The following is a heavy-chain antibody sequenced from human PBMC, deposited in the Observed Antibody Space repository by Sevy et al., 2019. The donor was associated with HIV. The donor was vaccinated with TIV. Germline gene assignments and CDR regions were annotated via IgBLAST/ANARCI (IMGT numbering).Heavy chain of an antibody. CDR1: GFTFSYYN. J-gene: IGHJ4*02. Sequence: GGSLRLSCAASGFTFSYYNMNWVRQAPGKGLEWVSSISSGSSYVYHADSVKGRFTISRDNAKNSLYLQMNSLRTEDTAVYYCASPLNYYDSPSAYWGQGTQVTVSS. D-gene: IGHD3-22*01. CDR3: ASPLNYYDSPSAY. CDR2: ISSGSSYV. V-gene: IGHV3-21*01.